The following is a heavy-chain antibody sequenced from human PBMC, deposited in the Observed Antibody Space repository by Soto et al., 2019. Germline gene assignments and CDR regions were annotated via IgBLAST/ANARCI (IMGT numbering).Heavy chain of an antibody. J-gene: IGHJ6*02. Sequence: QVQLVQSGAEVKKPGSSVKVSCKASGGTFSSYAISWVRQAPGQGLEWMGGIIPIFGTANYAQKFQGRVTITADKSTSTAYMELSSLRSEDTAVYYCAREGDCSGGSCYQYYYYCMDVWGQGTTVTVSS. CDR1: GGTFSSYA. CDR2: IIPIFGTA. D-gene: IGHD2-15*01. V-gene: IGHV1-69*06. CDR3: AREGDCSGGSCYQYYYYCMDV.